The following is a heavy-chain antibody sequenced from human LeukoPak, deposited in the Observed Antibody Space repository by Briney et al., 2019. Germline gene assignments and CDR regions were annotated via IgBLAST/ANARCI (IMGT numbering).Heavy chain of an antibody. D-gene: IGHD1-7*01. V-gene: IGHV1-2*02. CDR2: INPNSGGT. CDR1: GYTFTGYY. Sequence: GASVKVSCKASGYTFTGYYMHWVRQAPGQGLEWMGWINPNSGGTNYAQKFQGRVTMTRDTSISTVYMELSRLTSDDTAVYYCARPPRNYVNWFDPWGQGTLVTVSS. CDR3: ARPPRNYVNWFDP. J-gene: IGHJ5*02.